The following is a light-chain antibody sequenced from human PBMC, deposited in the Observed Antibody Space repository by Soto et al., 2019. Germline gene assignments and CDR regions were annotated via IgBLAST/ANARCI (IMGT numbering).Light chain of an antibody. CDR3: QQYQTYST. CDR1: QNVGGY. CDR2: GAS. J-gene: IGKJ5*01. Sequence: EIVLTQSPATLSLSPGERATLSCRASQNVGGYLAWYKQKPGQAPRLIIYGASSRATGIPDRFSGSGSGTEFTLTIRSLQPDDFATYFCQQYQTYSTFGQGTRVEIK. V-gene: IGKV3-11*01.